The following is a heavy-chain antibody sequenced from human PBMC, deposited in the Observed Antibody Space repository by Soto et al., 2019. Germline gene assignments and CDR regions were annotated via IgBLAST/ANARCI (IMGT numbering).Heavy chain of an antibody. V-gene: IGHV1-69*01. D-gene: IGHD4-4*01. Sequence: QVKTVQYGVKVQKTESSVKVSCTVSGSTFSSSAISWVRQAPGQELEWMGGIIPIFGTANYAQKFKGRVTITADESTSTAFMDLSMLRCEVTDVYYCAIERNDYGNPDAFDFLGQGSMVTVSS. CDR2: IIPIFGTA. J-gene: IGHJ3*01. CDR1: GSTFSSSA. CDR3: AIERNDYGNPDAFDF.